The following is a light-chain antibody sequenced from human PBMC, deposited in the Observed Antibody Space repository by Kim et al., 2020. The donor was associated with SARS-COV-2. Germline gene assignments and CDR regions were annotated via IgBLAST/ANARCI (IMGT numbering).Light chain of an antibody. CDR1: SLRSYY. J-gene: IGLJ2*01. V-gene: IGLV3-19*01. CDR2: GKN. CDR3: NSRDSNDYVV. Sequence: SSELTQDPAVSVALGQTFRITCQGDSLRSYYATWYQQKPGQAPIPVIYGKNNRPSGIPDRFSGSSSGNTASLTITGTQAGDEADYYCNSRDSNDYVVFGG.